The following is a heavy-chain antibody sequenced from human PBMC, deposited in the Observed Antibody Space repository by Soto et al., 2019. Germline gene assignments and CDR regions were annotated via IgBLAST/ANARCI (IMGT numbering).Heavy chain of an antibody. D-gene: IGHD2-2*01. CDR2: IIPISETT. V-gene: IGHV1-69*01. Sequence: QVQLVQSGAEVKKPGSSVKVSCKASGDTFSSYAISWVRQAPGQGLEWMGGIIPISETTNYAQKFQGRVTITADESKSTGYMELSSLRSEDTSVYYCARSQGSSTSLEIYYYYYYGMDVWGQGTTVTVSS. J-gene: IGHJ6*02. CDR3: ARSQGSSTSLEIYYYYYYGMDV. CDR1: GDTFSSYA.